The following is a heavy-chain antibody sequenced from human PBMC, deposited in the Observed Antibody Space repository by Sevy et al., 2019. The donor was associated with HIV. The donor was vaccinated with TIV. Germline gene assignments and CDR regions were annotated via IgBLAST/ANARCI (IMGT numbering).Heavy chain of an antibody. Sequence: GGSLRLSCAASGFTFAKYSMSWVRQAPGKGLEWVSTFSFGCGRINYADSVKGRFTIHRDDSKKTLFLQMNSLRAEDTATYFCAREGCTQPHDFWGQGTLVTVSS. V-gene: IGHV3-23*01. CDR2: FSFGCGRI. J-gene: IGHJ4*02. CDR1: GFTFAKYS. D-gene: IGHD2-8*01. CDR3: AREGCTQPHDF.